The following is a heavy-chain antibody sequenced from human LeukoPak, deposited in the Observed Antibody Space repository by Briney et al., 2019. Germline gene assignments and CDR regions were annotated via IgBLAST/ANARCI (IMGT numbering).Heavy chain of an antibody. CDR2: IIPILGIA. CDR3: ARGGGGYANNFDY. D-gene: IGHD5-12*01. Sequence: SVKVSCKAPGGTFSSYAISWVRQAPGQGLEWMGRIIPILGIANYAQKFQGRVTITADKSTSTAYMELSSLRSEDTAVYYCARGGGGYANNFDYWGQGTLVTVSS. CDR1: GGTFSSYA. V-gene: IGHV1-69*04. J-gene: IGHJ4*02.